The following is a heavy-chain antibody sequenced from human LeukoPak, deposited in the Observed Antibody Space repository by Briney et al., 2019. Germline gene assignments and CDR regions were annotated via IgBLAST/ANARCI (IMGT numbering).Heavy chain of an antibody. V-gene: IGHV3-23*01. CDR2: ISGSGGST. J-gene: IGHJ5*02. CDR3: AKVEYYDFWSGSRTNWFDP. D-gene: IGHD3-3*01. Sequence: PGRSLRLSCAASGFTFDDYAMHWVRQAPGKGLEWVSAISGSGGSTYYADSVKGRFTISRDNSKNTLYLQMNSLRAEDTAVYYCAKVEYYDFWSGSRTNWFDPWGQGTLVTVSS. CDR1: GFTFDDYA.